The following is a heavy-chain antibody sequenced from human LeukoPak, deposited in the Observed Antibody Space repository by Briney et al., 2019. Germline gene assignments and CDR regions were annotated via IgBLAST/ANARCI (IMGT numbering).Heavy chain of an antibody. D-gene: IGHD6-19*01. CDR3: VRPRSRLAWFDP. CDR2: INHSGST. Sequence: SEALSLTCAVYGGFFSGYYWSWIRQPPGKGLEWIGEINHSGSTNYNPSLKSRVTISVDTSKNQFSLRVRSVTAADTAVYYCVRPRSRLAWFDPWGQGTLVTVSS. CDR1: GGFFSGYY. V-gene: IGHV4-34*01. J-gene: IGHJ5*02.